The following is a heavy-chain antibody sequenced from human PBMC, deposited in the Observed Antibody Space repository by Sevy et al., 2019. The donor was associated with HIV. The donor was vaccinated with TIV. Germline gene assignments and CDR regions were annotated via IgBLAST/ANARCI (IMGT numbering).Heavy chain of an antibody. Sequence: GGSLRLSCAASGFTFDDYAVHWVRQAPGKGLEWVSGISWNSGSIGYADSVKGRFTISRDNAKNSLYLQMNSLRAEDTALYYCAKAGLNYYDSDDAFDIWGQGTMVTVSS. J-gene: IGHJ3*02. CDR1: GFTFDDYA. V-gene: IGHV3-9*01. CDR2: ISWNSGSI. D-gene: IGHD3-22*01. CDR3: AKAGLNYYDSDDAFDI.